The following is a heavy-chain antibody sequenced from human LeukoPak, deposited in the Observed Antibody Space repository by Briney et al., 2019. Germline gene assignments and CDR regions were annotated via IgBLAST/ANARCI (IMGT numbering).Heavy chain of an antibody. CDR3: TTLGYHLDS. J-gene: IGHJ4*02. Sequence: GGSLRLSCAASGFAFSAYEMNWVRQAPGKGLEWIAYFAGSDTTIYYADSVRGRFTISRDNAKNSLYLQMNSLRAEDTALYYCTTLGYHLDSWGQGTLVTVSS. CDR1: GFAFSAYE. D-gene: IGHD3-22*01. CDR2: FAGSDTTI. V-gene: IGHV3-48*03.